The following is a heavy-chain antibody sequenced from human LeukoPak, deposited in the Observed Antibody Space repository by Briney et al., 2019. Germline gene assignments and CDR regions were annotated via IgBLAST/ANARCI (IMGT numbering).Heavy chain of an antibody. CDR1: GGSISSYY. CDR3: AREDGYNRHFDY. D-gene: IGHD5-24*01. J-gene: IGHJ4*02. CDR2: IYYSGST. V-gene: IGHV4-59*01. Sequence: NPSETLSPTCTVSGGSISSYYWSWIRQPPGKGLEWIGYIYYSGSTNYNPSLKSRVTISVDTSKNQFSLKLSSVTAADTAVYYCAREDGYNRHFDYWGQGTLVTVSS.